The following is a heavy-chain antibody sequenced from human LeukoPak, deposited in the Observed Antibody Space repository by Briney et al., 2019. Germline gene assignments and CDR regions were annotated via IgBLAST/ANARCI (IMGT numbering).Heavy chain of an antibody. CDR1: GGSIISSSYC. CDR2: IFYSGST. CDR3: ARDSFPYYYESSGYSEFDY. D-gene: IGHD3-22*01. Sequence: SETLPLTCTVSGGSIISSSYCWGWVRQPPGKGLEWSGSIFYSGSTYYNPSLKSRVTISVDTSKNQFSLKLSSVTAADTAVYYCARDSFPYYYESSGYSEFDYWGQGTLVTVSS. J-gene: IGHJ4*02. V-gene: IGHV4-39*07.